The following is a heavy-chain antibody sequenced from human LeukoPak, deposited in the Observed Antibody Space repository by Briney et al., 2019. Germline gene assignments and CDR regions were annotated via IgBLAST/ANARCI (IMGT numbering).Heavy chain of an antibody. J-gene: IGHJ4*02. CDR2: ISWNGVNT. CDR1: GFTFDDYT. V-gene: IGHV3-43*01. D-gene: IGHD3-10*01. Sequence: GGSLRLSCAASGFTFDDYTMHWVRQAPGKGLEWVSLISWNGVNTYYADSVKGRFTISRDNSKNSLYLQMNSLRTEDTALYYCAKERGISGYFDYWGQGTLVTVSS. CDR3: AKERGISGYFDY.